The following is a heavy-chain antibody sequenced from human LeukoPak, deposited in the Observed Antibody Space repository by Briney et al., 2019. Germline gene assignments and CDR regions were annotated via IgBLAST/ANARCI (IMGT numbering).Heavy chain of an antibody. CDR3: ARRAGDYSHPYDY. Sequence: GGSLRLSCAASGFTFDDYGMSWVRQAPGKGLERVSFIYSGGNTYYADSVKGRFTISRDNSKNTVHLQMNSLRAEDTAMYYCARRAGDYSHPYDYWGRGTLVTVSS. CDR1: GFTFDDYG. CDR2: IYSGGNT. J-gene: IGHJ4*02. V-gene: IGHV3-53*01. D-gene: IGHD3-22*01.